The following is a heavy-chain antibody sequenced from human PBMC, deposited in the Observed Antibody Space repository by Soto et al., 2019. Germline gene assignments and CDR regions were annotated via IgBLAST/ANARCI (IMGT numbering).Heavy chain of an antibody. CDR2: IIPYLDIT. J-gene: IGHJ4*02. Sequence: QVQLVQSGAEVKKPGSSVKVSCKASGGTFGTYTISWVRQAPGQGLEWMGRIIPYLDITDYAQKFQGRFTIAADKSTTTAYMELNSLISEDTAVYFCARDTTYWGQGTLVTVSS. CDR1: GGTFGTYT. CDR3: ARDTTY. D-gene: IGHD5-18*01. V-gene: IGHV1-69*02.